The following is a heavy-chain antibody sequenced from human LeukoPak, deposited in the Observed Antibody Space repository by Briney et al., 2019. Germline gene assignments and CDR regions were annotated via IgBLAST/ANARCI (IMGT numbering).Heavy chain of an antibody. CDR2: ISYDGSNK. V-gene: IGHV3-30*18. CDR1: GFTFSSYG. D-gene: IGHD3-9*01. CDR3: AKDGWEYDILTGYFDY. J-gene: IGHJ4*02. Sequence: GGSLRLSCAASGFTFSSYGMHWVHQAPGKGLEWVAVISYDGSNKYYADSVKGRFTISRDNSKNTLYLQMNSLRAEDTAVYYCAKDGWEYDILTGYFDYWGQGTLVTVSS.